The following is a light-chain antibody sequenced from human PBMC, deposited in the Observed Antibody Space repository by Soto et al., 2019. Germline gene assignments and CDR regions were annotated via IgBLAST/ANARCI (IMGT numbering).Light chain of an antibody. CDR1: SSDIGGHHF. J-gene: IGLJ1*01. Sequence: QSVLNPPASVSGAPGQSITISCTVTSSDIGGHHFVSWYQQQSCKAPKLLIYEVPDRPSGVSDRFSGSKSGNTASLTISGLQPEDEADYYCQSYDSRLSGDVFGTGTKVTVL. CDR3: QSYDSRLSGDV. CDR2: EVP. V-gene: IGLV2-14*01.